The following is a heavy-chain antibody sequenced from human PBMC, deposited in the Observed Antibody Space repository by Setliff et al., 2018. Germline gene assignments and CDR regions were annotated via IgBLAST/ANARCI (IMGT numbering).Heavy chain of an antibody. CDR2: IRPHNGNT. Sequence: GASVKVSCKASGYTFTNYGITWVRQAPGQGLEWMGWIRPHNGNTAYARKFQGRVTMTTDTPTNTAYMELRSLRSDDTAVYYCVREGVDSRSSTDYRYYMDVWGKGTTVTVSS. J-gene: IGHJ6*03. D-gene: IGHD3-22*01. V-gene: IGHV1-18*01. CDR1: GYTFTNYG. CDR3: VREGVDSRSSTDYRYYMDV.